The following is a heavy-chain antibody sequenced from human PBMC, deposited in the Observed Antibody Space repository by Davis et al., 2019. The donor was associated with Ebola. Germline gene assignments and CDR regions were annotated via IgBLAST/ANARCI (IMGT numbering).Heavy chain of an antibody. D-gene: IGHD6-13*01. J-gene: IGHJ6*02. CDR3: ARGRGYSSSWSFYYYGMDV. V-gene: IGHV4-59*12. Sequence: GSLRLSCTVSDGSISSYYWSWIRQPPGKGLEWIGYIYYSGSTNYNPSLKSRVTISVDTSKNQFSLKLSSVTAADTAVYYCARGRGYSSSWSFYYYGMDVWGQGTTVTVSS. CDR2: IYYSGST. CDR1: DGSISSYY.